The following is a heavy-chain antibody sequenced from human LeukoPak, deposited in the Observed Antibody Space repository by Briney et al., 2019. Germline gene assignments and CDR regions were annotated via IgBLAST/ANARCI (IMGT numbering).Heavy chain of an antibody. Sequence: GGSLRLSCAASGFTFSSYGMHWVRQAPGKGLEWVAFIRYDGSNKYYADSVKGRFTISRDNSKNTLYLQMNSLRAEDTAVYYRATDFEYSSSSGQGYFGYWGQGTLVTVSS. CDR2: IRYDGSNK. V-gene: IGHV3-30*02. CDR3: ATDFEYSSSSGQGYFGY. CDR1: GFTFSSYG. J-gene: IGHJ4*02. D-gene: IGHD6-6*01.